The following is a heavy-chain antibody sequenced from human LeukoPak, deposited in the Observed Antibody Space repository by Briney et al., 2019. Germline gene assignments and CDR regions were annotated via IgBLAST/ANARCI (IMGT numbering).Heavy chain of an antibody. CDR3: AREDQYGDYVGVGWD. D-gene: IGHD4-17*01. CDR1: GYTFTSYG. CDR2: ISAYNGNT. V-gene: IGHV1-18*04. Sequence: GASVKVSCKASGYTFTSYGISWVRQAPGQGLEWMGWISAYNGNTNYAQKLQGRVTMTTDTSTSTAYMELRSLRSDDTAVYYCAREDQYGDYVGVGWDWGQGTLVTVSS. J-gene: IGHJ4*02.